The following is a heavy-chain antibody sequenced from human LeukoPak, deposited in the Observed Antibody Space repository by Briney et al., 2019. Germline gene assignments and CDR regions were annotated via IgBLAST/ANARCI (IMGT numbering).Heavy chain of an antibody. CDR1: GGSISNYY. V-gene: IGHV4-59*01. Sequence: SETLSLTCTVSGGSISNYYWSWIRQPPGKGLEWIGYIYYSGSTNYNPSLKSRVTISVDTSKNQFSLKLSSVTAADTAVYYCARAIPGYSSGAFDYWGQGTLVTVSS. CDR2: IYYSGST. CDR3: ARAIPGYSSGAFDY. J-gene: IGHJ4*02. D-gene: IGHD6-19*01.